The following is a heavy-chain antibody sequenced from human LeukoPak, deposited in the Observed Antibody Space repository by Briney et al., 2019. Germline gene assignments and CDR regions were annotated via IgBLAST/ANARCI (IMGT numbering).Heavy chain of an antibody. CDR3: ARVGRYSSSWFDAFDI. CDR2: IIPILGIA. Sequence: SVKVSCKASGGTFISYAISWVRQAPGQGLEWMGRIIPILGIANYAQKFQGRVTITADKSTSTAYMELSSLRSEDTAVYYCARVGRYSSSWFDAFDIWGQGPMVTVSS. D-gene: IGHD6-13*01. J-gene: IGHJ3*02. V-gene: IGHV1-69*04. CDR1: GGTFISYA.